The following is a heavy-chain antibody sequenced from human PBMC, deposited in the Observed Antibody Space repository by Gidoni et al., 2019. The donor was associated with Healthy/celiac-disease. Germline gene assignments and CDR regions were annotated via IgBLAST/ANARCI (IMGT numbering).Heavy chain of an antibody. J-gene: IGHJ4*02. CDR3: AKDRTYYDSRPLDY. CDR2: ISGSGGST. CDR1: GFPFSSYA. Sequence: EVQLLESGGGLVQPGGSLRLSCAASGFPFSSYAMGWVRQAPGKGLEWVSAISGSGGSTYYADSVKGRFTISRDNSKNTLYLQMNSLRAEDTAVYYCAKDRTYYDSRPLDYWGQGTLVTVSS. V-gene: IGHV3-23*01. D-gene: IGHD3-22*01.